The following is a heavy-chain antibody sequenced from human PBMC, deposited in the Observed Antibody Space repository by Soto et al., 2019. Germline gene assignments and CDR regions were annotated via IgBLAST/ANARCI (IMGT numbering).Heavy chain of an antibody. CDR3: AKSLGIAAAGTPYYGMDV. V-gene: IGHV3-30*18. D-gene: IGHD6-13*01. Sequence: GGSLRLSCAASEFTFSSYGMHWVRQAPGKGLEWVAVISYDGSNKYYADSVKGRFTISRDNSKNTLYLQMNSLRAEDTAVYYCAKSLGIAAAGTPYYGMDVWGQGTTVTVSS. CDR2: ISYDGSNK. J-gene: IGHJ6*02. CDR1: EFTFSSYG.